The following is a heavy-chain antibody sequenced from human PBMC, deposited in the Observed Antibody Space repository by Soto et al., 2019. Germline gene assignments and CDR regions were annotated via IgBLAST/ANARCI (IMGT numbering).Heavy chain of an antibody. CDR2: IIPIFGTA. J-gene: IGHJ6*02. CDR1: GGIFSSYS. V-gene: IGHV1-69*13. D-gene: IGHD6-6*01. Sequence: SVKVSCKASGGIFSSYSISWVLQAPGQGLEWMGGIIPIFGTANYAQKFQGRVTITADESTSTAYMELSSLRSEDTAVYYCASGGSSVPNYYYCGMDVWGQGTTVTVSS. CDR3: ASGGSSVPNYYYCGMDV.